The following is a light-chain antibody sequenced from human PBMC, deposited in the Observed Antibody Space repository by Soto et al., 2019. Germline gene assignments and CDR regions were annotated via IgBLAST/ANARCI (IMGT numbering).Light chain of an antibody. J-gene: IGLJ1*01. CDR2: DVS. Sequence: QSVLTQPASGSGSPGQSITISCTGTSSDVGGYNIVSWYQQHPGKAPKLMIYDVSNRPSGVSNRFSGSKSGNTASLTISGLQAEDEADYYCSSYTSSSPYVFGTGTKVTVL. V-gene: IGLV2-14*01. CDR1: SSDVGGYNI. CDR3: SSYTSSSPYV.